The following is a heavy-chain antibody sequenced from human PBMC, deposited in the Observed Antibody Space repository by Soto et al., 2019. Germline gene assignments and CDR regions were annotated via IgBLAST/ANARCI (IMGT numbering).Heavy chain of an antibody. D-gene: IGHD3-3*01. CDR2: MNPNCGNT. V-gene: IGHV1-8*01. J-gene: IGHJ3*02. CDR3: ASPARNYDFWSGYSFDI. Sequence: QVQLVQSGAEVKKPGASVKVSCKASGYTFTSYDINWVRQATGQGLEWMGWMNPNCGNTGYAQKFQGRVTMTRNTSISTAYMELSSLRSEDTAVYYCASPARNYDFWSGYSFDIWGQGTMVTVSS. CDR1: GYTFTSYD.